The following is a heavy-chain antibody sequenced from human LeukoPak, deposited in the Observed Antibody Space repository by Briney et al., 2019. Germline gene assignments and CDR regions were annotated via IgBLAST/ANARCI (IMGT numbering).Heavy chain of an antibody. CDR2: IYHSGST. V-gene: IGHV4-4*02. CDR3: ARDMTDWWFDP. Sequence: PSETLSLTCAVSGGSISSSNWWSWVRQPPGKGLEWIGEIYHSGSTNYNPSLKSRVTISVDTSKNQFSLKLSSVTAADTAVYYCARDMTDWWFDPWGQGTLVTVSS. CDR1: GGSISSSNW. D-gene: IGHD3-9*01. J-gene: IGHJ5*02.